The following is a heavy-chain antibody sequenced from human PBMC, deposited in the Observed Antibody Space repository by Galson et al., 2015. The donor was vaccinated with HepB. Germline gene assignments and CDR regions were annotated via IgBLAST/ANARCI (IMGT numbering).Heavy chain of an antibody. V-gene: IGHV3-7*03. Sequence: SLRLSCAASGFTFSSYWLSWVRQAPGKGLEWVANIKQDGSEKYYVDSVKGRFTISRDNAKNSLYLQMNSLRAEDTAVYYCARNSRPPLEWLPNYSDYGMDVWGQGTTVTVSS. CDR2: IKQDGSEK. CDR1: GFTFSSYW. J-gene: IGHJ6*02. CDR3: ARNSRPPLEWLPNYSDYGMDV. D-gene: IGHD3-3*01.